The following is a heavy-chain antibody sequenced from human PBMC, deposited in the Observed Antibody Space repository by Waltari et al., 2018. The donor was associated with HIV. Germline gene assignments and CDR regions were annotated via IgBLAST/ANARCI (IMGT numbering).Heavy chain of an antibody. D-gene: IGHD3-3*01. V-gene: IGHV4-34*04. CDR1: GGSLSGFL. CDR3: ARLEALLPGVVIVRDV. J-gene: IGHJ4*02. Sequence: VQLEQWGTGLLKPSETLSLTCAVYGGSLSGFLWSWVRQPPGKGWEWIGDIVPDGTTNNNPALKRRATVSITGSKNQFSLKLNSMTAADTGVYYCARLEALLPGVVIVRDVWGQGTLVTVSS. CDR2: IVPDGTT.